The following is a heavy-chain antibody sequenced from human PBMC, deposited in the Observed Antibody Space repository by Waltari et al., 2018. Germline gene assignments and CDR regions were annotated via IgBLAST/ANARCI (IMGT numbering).Heavy chain of an antibody. V-gene: IGHV3-33*01. CDR2: IWYDGSNK. CDR1: GFTFSSYG. J-gene: IGHJ6*02. D-gene: IGHD6-13*01. Sequence: QVQLVESGGGVVQPGRSLRLSCAASGFTFSSYGMHWVRQAPGKGLGGVAVIWYDGSNKYYADSVKGRFTISRDNSKNTLYLQMNSLRAEDTAVYYCARDLIAAAGISYYGMDVWGQGTTVTVSS. CDR3: ARDLIAAAGISYYGMDV.